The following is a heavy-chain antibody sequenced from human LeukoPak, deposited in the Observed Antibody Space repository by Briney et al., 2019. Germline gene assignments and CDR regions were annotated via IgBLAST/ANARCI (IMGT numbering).Heavy chain of an antibody. CDR1: GGSVSGYY. CDR3: ARGPPYYDFWSGYAFDP. CDR2: VYYSGST. Sequence: PETLSLTCVVSGGSVSGYYWGWIRQPPGRGLEWIGYVYYSGSTNYNPSFKSRITISVDTSRNQFSLKLSSVTAADTAVYYCARGPPYYDFWSGYAFDPWGQGTLVTVSS. D-gene: IGHD3-3*01. V-gene: IGHV4-59*02. J-gene: IGHJ5*02.